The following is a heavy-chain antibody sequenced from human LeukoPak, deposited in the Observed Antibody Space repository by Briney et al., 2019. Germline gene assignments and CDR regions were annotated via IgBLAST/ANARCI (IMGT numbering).Heavy chain of an antibody. D-gene: IGHD6-19*01. V-gene: IGHV3-23*01. J-gene: IGHJ4*02. CDR1: GFTFSSYA. CDR3: AKGGSGWYFDD. Sequence: GGSLRVSCAASGFTFSSYAMSWVRQTPGKGLEWVSAIRGSGSSTYYADSVKGRFTISRDNSKNTLYLQMNSLTAEDTAVYYWAKGGSGWYFDDWGQGTLVTVSS. CDR2: IRGSGSST.